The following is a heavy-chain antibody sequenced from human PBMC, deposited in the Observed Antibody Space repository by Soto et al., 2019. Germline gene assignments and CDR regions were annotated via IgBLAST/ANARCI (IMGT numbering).Heavy chain of an antibody. Sequence: SETLSLTCTVSGGSISSYYWSWIRQPPGKGLEWIGYIYYSGSTNYNPSLKSRVTISVDTSKNQFFLKLSSVTAADTAVYYCARGGYGSGSYYNYYFDYWGQGTLVTVSS. CDR3: ARGGYGSGSYYNYYFDY. D-gene: IGHD3-10*01. CDR1: GGSISSYY. CDR2: IYYSGST. V-gene: IGHV4-59*01. J-gene: IGHJ4*02.